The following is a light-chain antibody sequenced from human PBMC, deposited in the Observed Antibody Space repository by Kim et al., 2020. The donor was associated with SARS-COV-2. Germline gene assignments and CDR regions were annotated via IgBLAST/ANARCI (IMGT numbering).Light chain of an antibody. J-gene: IGKJ1*01. V-gene: IGKV1-12*01. CDR1: QGISNW. CDR3: QQANSYPRT. CDR2: EAY. Sequence: ASVGDRVTITCRASQGISNWLAWYQQKPGKAPQVLIYEAYKLQSGVSSRFSGYGSGTDFTLTISNLQPEDFASYYCQQANSYPRTFGQGTKVDIK.